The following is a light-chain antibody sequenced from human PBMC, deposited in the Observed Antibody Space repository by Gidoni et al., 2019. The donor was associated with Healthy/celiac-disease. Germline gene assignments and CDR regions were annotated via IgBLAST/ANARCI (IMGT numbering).Light chain of an antibody. CDR1: SSDVGGYNY. CDR3: SSYTSSSTLGVV. V-gene: IGLV2-14*01. Sequence: QSALTQPAPVSGSPGQSITISCTGTSSDVGGYNYVSWYQQHPGKAPKLMIYEVSNLPSGVSNRFSGSKSGNTASLTISGLQAEDEADYYCSSYTSSSTLGVVFGGGTKLTVL. CDR2: EVS. J-gene: IGLJ2*01.